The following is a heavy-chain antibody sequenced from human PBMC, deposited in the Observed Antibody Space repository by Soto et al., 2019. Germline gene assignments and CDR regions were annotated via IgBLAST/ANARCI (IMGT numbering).Heavy chain of an antibody. CDR3: ARGKGGIAVAGTLDY. J-gene: IGHJ4*02. D-gene: IGHD6-19*01. Sequence: QVQLVESGGGVVQPGRSLRLSCAASGFTFSSYDMHWVRQAPGKGLEWVAVISYDGSNKYYADSVKGRFTISRDNSKNTLYLQMNSLRAEDTAVYYCARGKGGIAVAGTLDYWGQGTLVTVSS. CDR1: GFTFSSYD. CDR2: ISYDGSNK. V-gene: IGHV3-30-3*01.